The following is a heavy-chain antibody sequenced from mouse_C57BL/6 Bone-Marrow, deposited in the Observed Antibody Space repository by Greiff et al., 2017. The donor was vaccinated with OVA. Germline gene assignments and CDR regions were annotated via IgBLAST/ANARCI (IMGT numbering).Heavy chain of an antibody. V-gene: IGHV2-9-1*01. Sequence: QVQLQQSGPGLVAPSQSLSITCTASGFTLTSYAIRWVRQPPGQGLEWLGVIGPGGGTNYYSAHNSRLSTSKDNSKSQVFLKMNTLQTDDAARYYCAGGGIGFAYWGQGTLVTVSA. J-gene: IGHJ3*01. D-gene: IGHD5-2*01. CDR2: IGPGGGT. CDR1: GFTLTSYA. CDR3: AGGGIGFAY.